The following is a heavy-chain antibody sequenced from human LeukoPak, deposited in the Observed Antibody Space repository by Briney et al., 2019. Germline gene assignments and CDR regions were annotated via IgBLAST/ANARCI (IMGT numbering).Heavy chain of an antibody. CDR1: GFTFSDYY. V-gene: IGHV3-11*01. D-gene: IGHD2-8*01. CDR3: AKVRGRHVTNPFDS. CDR2: ISSSGSTI. J-gene: IGHJ4*02. Sequence: GGSLRLSCAASGFTFSDYYMSWIRQAPGKGLEWVSYISSSGSTIYYADSVKGRFTISRDNAKNSLYLQMNSLRAEDTAVYYGAKVRGRHVTNPFDSGGQGPLVTVSS.